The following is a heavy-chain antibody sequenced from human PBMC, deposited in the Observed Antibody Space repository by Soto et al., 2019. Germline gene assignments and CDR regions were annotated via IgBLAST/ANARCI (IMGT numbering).Heavy chain of an antibody. CDR2: TEYSGST. CDR3: VRGVAARPARLCMAL. Sequence: PLSITWSAAGAALPTHYDYWTWTRQPPGKGLGWIGNTEYSGSTCYNPSINSRITISLDTSRNQFSLRLGSVTAADTGRYYCVRGVAARPARLCMALWGPGTTVTAS. V-gene: IGHV4-30-4*01. D-gene: IGHD6-6*01. CDR1: GAALPTHYDY. J-gene: IGHJ6*02.